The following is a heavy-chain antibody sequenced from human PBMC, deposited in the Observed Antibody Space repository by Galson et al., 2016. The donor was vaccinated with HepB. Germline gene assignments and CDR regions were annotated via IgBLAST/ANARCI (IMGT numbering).Heavy chain of an antibody. CDR3: AALDHGRDV. CDR2: IKPDGSEK. D-gene: IGHD3/OR15-3a*01. V-gene: IGHV3-7*01. J-gene: IGHJ6*02. Sequence: EWVANIKPDGSEKSYVDSVKGRFTISRDNAQNSLSLQMNSLRDEDTAVYYCAALDHGRDVWGQGTTVTVSS.